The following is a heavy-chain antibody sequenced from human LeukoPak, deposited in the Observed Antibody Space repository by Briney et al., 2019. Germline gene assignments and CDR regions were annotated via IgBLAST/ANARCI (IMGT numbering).Heavy chain of an antibody. CDR3: AKVALGYCSGSSCYYFDY. D-gene: IGHD2-15*01. V-gene: IGHV3-23*01. Sequence: PGGSLRLSCEASGFTFSGYAMSWVRQAPGKGLEWVSSINAFGARTYYADSLKGRFTISRGNSKNTLYLQMNSLRAEDTALYYCAKVALGYCSGSSCYYFDYGGQGTLVTVSS. CDR1: GFTFSGYA. CDR2: INAFGART. J-gene: IGHJ4*02.